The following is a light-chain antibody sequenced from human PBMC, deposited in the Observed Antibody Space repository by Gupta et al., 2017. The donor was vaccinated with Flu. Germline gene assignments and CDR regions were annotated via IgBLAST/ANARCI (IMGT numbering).Light chain of an antibody. CDR2: GNN. Sequence: NIGAGYDVHWYQQFPGTAPKLLIYGNNNRPSGVPDRFSGPKSATSASLAITGLQAEDEADYYCQSYDSSLSGSNWVFGGGTKLTVL. V-gene: IGLV1-40*01. CDR3: QSYDSSLSGSNWV. CDR1: NIGAGYD. J-gene: IGLJ3*02.